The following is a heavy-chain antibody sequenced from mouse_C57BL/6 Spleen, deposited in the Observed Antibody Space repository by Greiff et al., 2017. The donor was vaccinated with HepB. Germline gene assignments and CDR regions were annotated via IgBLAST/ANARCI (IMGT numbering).Heavy chain of an antibody. CDR1: GYTFTSYW. D-gene: IGHD2-4*01. CDR2: IHPNSGST. Sequence: QVQLQQPGAELVKPGASVKLSCKASGYTFTSYWMHWVKQRPGQGLEWIGMIHPNSGSTNYNQKFKDKATLTVDKSSSTAYMQLSSLTSEDSAVYYCARRGYDYAWFAYWGQGTLVTVSA. J-gene: IGHJ3*01. V-gene: IGHV1-64*01. CDR3: ARRGYDYAWFAY.